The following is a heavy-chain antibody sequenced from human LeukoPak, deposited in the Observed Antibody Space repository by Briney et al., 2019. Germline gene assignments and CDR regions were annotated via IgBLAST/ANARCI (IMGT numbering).Heavy chain of an antibody. CDR3: ARDRWDIVATDPAFDY. V-gene: IGHV4-39*07. D-gene: IGHD5-12*01. Sequence: SETLSLTCTVSGGSISSSSYYWGWIRQPPGKGLEWIGSISYSGSTYYNPSLKSRVTISVDTSKNQFSLRLTSVTAADTAVYYCARDRWDIVATDPAFDYWGQGTLVTVCS. CDR2: ISYSGST. J-gene: IGHJ4*02. CDR1: GGSISSSSYY.